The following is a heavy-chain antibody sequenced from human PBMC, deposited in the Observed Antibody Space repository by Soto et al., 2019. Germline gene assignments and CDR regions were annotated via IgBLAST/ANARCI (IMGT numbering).Heavy chain of an antibody. V-gene: IGHV3-20*04. CDR1: GFNFEEYG. CDR2: SNWDGDDT. Sequence: HLVESGGRMVRPGESLRLSCAASGFNFEEYGMTWVRQAPGKGLEWVAGSNWDGDDTGYADSVQGRFTISRDNAKKFLYLQMNSLRVEDTALYYCARGDIAVAVSSDYWGQGTLVTVSS. J-gene: IGHJ4*02. CDR3: ARGDIAVAVSSDY. D-gene: IGHD6-19*01.